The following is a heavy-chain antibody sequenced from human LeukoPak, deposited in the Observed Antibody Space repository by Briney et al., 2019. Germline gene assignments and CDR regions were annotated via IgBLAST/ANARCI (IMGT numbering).Heavy chain of an antibody. D-gene: IGHD3-10*01. Sequence: GGSLRLSCATSGFTFSSYEMNWVRQAPGKGLEWISYISSSGSTIYYADSVKGRFTISRDNAKNSLYLQMNSLRAEDTAVYYCARAYYYGSGSYVFPPDYWGQGTLVTVSS. CDR2: ISSSGSTI. CDR3: ARAYYYGSGSYVFPPDY. CDR1: GFTFSSYE. J-gene: IGHJ4*02. V-gene: IGHV3-48*03.